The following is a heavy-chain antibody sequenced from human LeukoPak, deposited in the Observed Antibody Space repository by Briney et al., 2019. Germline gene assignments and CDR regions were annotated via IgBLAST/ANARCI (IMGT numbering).Heavy chain of an antibody. CDR1: GFTFSSYA. V-gene: IGHV3-23*01. D-gene: IGHD2-2*01. Sequence: GGSLRLSCAASGFTFSSYAMSWVRQAPGKGLEWVSAISGSGGSTYYADSVKGRFTISRDNSKNTLYLQMNSLRAEDTAVYYCAKMNHCSSTSRYSHKLDVWGKGTTVTVSS. J-gene: IGHJ6*04. CDR2: ISGSGGST. CDR3: AKMNHCSSTSRYSHKLDV.